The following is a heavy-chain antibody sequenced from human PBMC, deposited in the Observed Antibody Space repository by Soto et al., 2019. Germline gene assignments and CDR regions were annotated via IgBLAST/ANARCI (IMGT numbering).Heavy chain of an antibody. CDR1: GGGFNSYS. J-gene: IGHJ5*02. CDR3: ARGGPVIIPAAAYLFDP. V-gene: IGHV1-69*06. CDR2: IIPIFGTP. D-gene: IGHD2-2*01. Sequence: QVQLVQSWAEVKKPGSSVKVSCKSSGGGFNSYSISWVRQAPGQALEWIGVIIPIFGTPTYAQKFQGRVTITAEKSTSTAYMEVSRLTSEDTAVYYCARGGPVIIPAAAYLFDPWGQGTLVTVAA.